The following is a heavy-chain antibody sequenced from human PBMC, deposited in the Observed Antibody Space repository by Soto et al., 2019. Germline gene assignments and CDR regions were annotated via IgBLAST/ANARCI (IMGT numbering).Heavy chain of an antibody. Sequence: SETLSLTCTVSGGSISSSSYYWGWIRQPPGKGLEWIGSIYYSGSTYYNPSLKSRVTISVDTSKNQFSLKLSSVTAADTAVYYCARNLTYYDFWSGYYYGMDVWGQGTTVTVSS. CDR1: GGSISSSSYY. CDR3: ARNLTYYDFWSGYYYGMDV. V-gene: IGHV4-39*01. CDR2: IYYSGST. J-gene: IGHJ6*02. D-gene: IGHD3-3*01.